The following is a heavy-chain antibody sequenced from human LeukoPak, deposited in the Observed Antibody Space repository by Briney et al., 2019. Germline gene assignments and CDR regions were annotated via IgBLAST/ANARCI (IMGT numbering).Heavy chain of an antibody. J-gene: IGHJ4*02. Sequence: PSETLSLTCTVSGGSISSYYWSWIRQPAGKGLEWIGRIYTSGSTNYNPSLKSRVTMSVDTSKNQFSLKLSSVTAADTAVYYCARGSYYYGSVSFDYWGQGTLVTVSS. CDR1: GGSISSYY. D-gene: IGHD3-10*01. CDR2: IYTSGST. V-gene: IGHV4-4*07. CDR3: ARGSYYYGSVSFDY.